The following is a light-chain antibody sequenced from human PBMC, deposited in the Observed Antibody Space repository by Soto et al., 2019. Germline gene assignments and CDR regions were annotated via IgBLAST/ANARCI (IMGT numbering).Light chain of an antibody. Sequence: QSALTQPASVSGSPGQSITISCTGTSSDVGAYNSVPWYQQEPGKAPKLMIYEVTNRPSGVSNRFSGSKSANTASLTISGLQAEDEADYYCSSYTRSSTFVFGTGTKLTVL. CDR2: EVT. V-gene: IGLV2-14*01. CDR1: SSDVGAYNS. J-gene: IGLJ1*01. CDR3: SSYTRSSTFV.